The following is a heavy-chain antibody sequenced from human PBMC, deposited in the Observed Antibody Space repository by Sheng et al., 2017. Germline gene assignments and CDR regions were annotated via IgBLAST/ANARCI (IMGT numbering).Heavy chain of an antibody. Sequence: QIQLQESGPGLVTPSGTLSLICNVSGGSISLYDWNWVRQPAGQGLEWIGRLFSGGSLDPNPSFKSRLRMSVDTSKNWFSLNLDSVTAADTAVYYCARAARTTYSDTSGYVAAFDIWGQGTMVSVSS. CDR3: ARAARTTYSDTSGYVAAFDI. CDR1: GGSISLYD. CDR2: LFSGGSL. J-gene: IGHJ3*02. D-gene: IGHD3-22*01. V-gene: IGHV4-4*07.